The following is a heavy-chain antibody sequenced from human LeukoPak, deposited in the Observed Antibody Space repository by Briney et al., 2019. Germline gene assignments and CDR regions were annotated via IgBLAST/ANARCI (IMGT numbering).Heavy chain of an antibody. CDR3: ARGGLLSGYSGYDSRN. J-gene: IGHJ4*02. D-gene: IGHD5-12*01. CDR2: ISYDGSNK. V-gene: IGHV3-30*03. CDR1: GFTFSSYA. Sequence: GRSLRLSCAASGFTFSSYAMHWVRQAPGKGLEWVAVISYDGSNKYYADSVKGRFSISRDNAKNTLYLQMNSLRAEDTAVYYCARGGLLSGYSGYDSRNWGQGTLVTVSS.